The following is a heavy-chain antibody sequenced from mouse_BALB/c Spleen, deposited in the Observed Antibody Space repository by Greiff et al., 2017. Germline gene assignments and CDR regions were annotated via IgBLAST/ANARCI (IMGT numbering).Heavy chain of an antibody. CDR3: ARLWPVDY. Sequence: VQLQQSGPGLVKPSQSLSLTCSVTGYSITSGYYWNWIRQFPGNKLEWMGYISYDGSNNYNPSLKNRISITRDTSKNQFFLKLNSVTTEDTATYYCARLWPVDYWGQGTTLTVSS. D-gene: IGHD3-3*01. J-gene: IGHJ2*01. CDR1: GYSITSGYY. CDR2: ISYDGSN. V-gene: IGHV3-6*02.